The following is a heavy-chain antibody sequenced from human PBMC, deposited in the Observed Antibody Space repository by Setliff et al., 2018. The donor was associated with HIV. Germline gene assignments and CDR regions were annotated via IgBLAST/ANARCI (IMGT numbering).Heavy chain of an antibody. V-gene: IGHV4-61*02. J-gene: IGHJ6*03. CDR3: ARVYYYGSPHMDV. CDR2: IYTGGST. CDR1: GGSISSGSYH. D-gene: IGHD3-10*01. Sequence: PSETLSLTCTVSGGSISSGSYHWSWIRQPAGKGLEWIGRIYTGGSTNYNPSLKSRVTISVDTSKNQFSLRLRSVTAADTAVYYCARVYYYGSPHMDVWGKGTTVTVSS.